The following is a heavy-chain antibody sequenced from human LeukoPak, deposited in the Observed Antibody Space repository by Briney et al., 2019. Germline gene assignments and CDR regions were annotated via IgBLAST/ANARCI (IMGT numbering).Heavy chain of an antibody. CDR3: AKDQYSSSWHEFDY. CDR1: GFTFSLYG. CDR2: MSNDANNN. V-gene: IGHV3-30*18. J-gene: IGHJ4*02. D-gene: IGHD6-13*01. Sequence: GGSLRLSCAASGFTFSLYGMHWVRQAPGKGLEWVALMSNDANNNYYADSVKGRFTISRDNSKSTLYLQMNSLRAEDTALYYCAKDQYSSSWHEFDYWGQGTLVTVSS.